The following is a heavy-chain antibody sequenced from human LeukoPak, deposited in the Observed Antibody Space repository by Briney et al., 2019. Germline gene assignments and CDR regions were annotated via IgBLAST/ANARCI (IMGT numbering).Heavy chain of an antibody. Sequence: SETLSLTCTVSGGSISGSSHYWGWIRQPPGKGLERIGSIYYRGSTYYNLSLKSRVTMSVDTSKNQFSLKLSSVTAADTAVYYCARVVYCTDGVCYSRWYFDLWGRGTLVTVSS. CDR2: IYYRGST. V-gene: IGHV4-39*07. CDR3: ARVVYCTDGVCYSRWYFDL. J-gene: IGHJ2*01. CDR1: GGSISGSSHY. D-gene: IGHD2-8*01.